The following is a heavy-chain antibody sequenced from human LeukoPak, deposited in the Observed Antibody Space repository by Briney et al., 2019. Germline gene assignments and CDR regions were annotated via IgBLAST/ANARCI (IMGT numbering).Heavy chain of an antibody. CDR3: AREVYDILTGYYRFDY. CDR2: INPNSGGT. J-gene: IGHJ4*02. V-gene: IGHV1-2*02. CDR1: GYTFTGYY. Sequence: ASVKVSCKASGYTFTGYYMHWVRQAPGQGLEWMGWINPNSGGTNYAQKFQGRVTMTRDTSISTAYMELSRLRSDDTAVYYCAREVYDILTGYYRFDYWGQGTLVTVSS. D-gene: IGHD3-9*01.